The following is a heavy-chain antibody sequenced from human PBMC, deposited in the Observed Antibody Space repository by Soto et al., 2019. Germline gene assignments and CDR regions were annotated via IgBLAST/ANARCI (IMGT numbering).Heavy chain of an antibody. J-gene: IGHJ6*02. CDR3: ARGGQMYYYDSSGIHGYGMDV. CDR2: INHSGST. Sequence: SETLSLTCAVYGGSFSGYYWSWIRQPPGKGLEWIGEINHSGSTNYNPSLKSRVTISVDTSKNQFSLKLSSVTAADTAVYYCARGGQMYYYDSSGIHGYGMDVWGQGTTVTVSS. CDR1: GGSFSGYY. V-gene: IGHV4-34*01. D-gene: IGHD3-22*01.